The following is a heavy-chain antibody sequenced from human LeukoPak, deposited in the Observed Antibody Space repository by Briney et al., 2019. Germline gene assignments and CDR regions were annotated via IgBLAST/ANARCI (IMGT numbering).Heavy chain of an antibody. CDR1: GGSFSGYY. CDR3: ARVVDCSSTSCYLDAFDI. CDR2: IYYGGST. Sequence: PSETLSLTCAVYGGSFSGYYWSWIRQPPGKGLEWSGYIYYGGSTNYNPSLKSRVTISVDTSKNQFSLKLSSVTAADTAVYYCARVVDCSSTSCYLDAFDIWGPGTMVTVSS. V-gene: IGHV4-59*01. D-gene: IGHD2-2*01. J-gene: IGHJ3*02.